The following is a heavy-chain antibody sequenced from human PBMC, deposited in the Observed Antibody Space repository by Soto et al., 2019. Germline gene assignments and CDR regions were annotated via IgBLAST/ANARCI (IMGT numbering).Heavy chain of an antibody. CDR3: ARERMVYATNYYYYGMDV. CDR1: GYTFTGYY. CDR2: INPNSGGT. V-gene: IGHV1-2*04. Sequence: EASVKVSCKASGYTFTGYYMHWVRQAPGQGLEWMGWINPNSGGTNYAQKFQGWVTMTRDTSISTAYMELSRLRSDDTAVYYCARERMVYATNYYYYGMDVWGQGTTVTVSS. J-gene: IGHJ6*02. D-gene: IGHD2-8*01.